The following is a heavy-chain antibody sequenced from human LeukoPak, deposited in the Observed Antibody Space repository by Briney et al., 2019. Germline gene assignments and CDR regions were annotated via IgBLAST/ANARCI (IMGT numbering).Heavy chain of an antibody. CDR3: AKDVSAMIVVVVDY. CDR1: GFTFSSCA. J-gene: IGHJ4*02. Sequence: SGGSLRLSCAASGFTFSSCAMSWVRQAPGKGLEWVSAISGSGGSTYYADSVKGRFTISRDNSKNTLYLQMNSLRAEDTAVYYCAKDVSAMIVVVVDYWGQGTLVTVSS. D-gene: IGHD3-22*01. CDR2: ISGSGGST. V-gene: IGHV3-23*01.